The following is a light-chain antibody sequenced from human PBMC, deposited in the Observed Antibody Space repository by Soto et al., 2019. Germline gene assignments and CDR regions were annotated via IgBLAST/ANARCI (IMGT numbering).Light chain of an antibody. CDR2: GAS. J-gene: IGKJ4*01. CDR1: QFVSSTY. V-gene: IGKV3-20*01. Sequence: EVVLTQSPGTLSLSPGARATLSCRASQFVSSTYLAWYQQRPGQAPRLLIYGASSRATGIPDRVSGGGSETDFTPTISRLESEDSAVYYCQQYGISPFTFGGGTKVEI. CDR3: QQYGISPFT.